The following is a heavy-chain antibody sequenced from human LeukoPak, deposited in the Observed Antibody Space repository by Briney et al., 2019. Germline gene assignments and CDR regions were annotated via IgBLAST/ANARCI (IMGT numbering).Heavy chain of an antibody. Sequence: GGSLRLSCAASGFTFSDYYMSWIRRAPGKGLEWVSYINSSGSTIYYADSVKGRFTIPKDNANTSLYLQMNSLRAEDTAVYYCAREYGKQLWFEPAGAHGMDVWGQGTAVTVSS. J-gene: IGHJ6*02. CDR1: GFTFSDYY. CDR2: INSSGSTI. V-gene: IGHV3-11*01. D-gene: IGHD5-18*01. CDR3: AREYGKQLWFEPAGAHGMDV.